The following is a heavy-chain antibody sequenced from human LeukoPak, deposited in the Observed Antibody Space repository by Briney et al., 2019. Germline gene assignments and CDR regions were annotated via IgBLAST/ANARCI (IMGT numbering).Heavy chain of an antibody. CDR2: INSDGSST. V-gene: IGHV3-74*01. Sequence: GGSLRLSCAASGFTFSSYWMHWVRQAPGKGLVWVSRINSDGSSTSYADSLKGRFTISRDNAKNTLYLQMNSLRAEDTAVYYCARSLAAAGTGLDYWGQGTLVTVSS. J-gene: IGHJ4*02. CDR1: GFTFSSYW. D-gene: IGHD6-13*01. CDR3: ARSLAAAGTGLDY.